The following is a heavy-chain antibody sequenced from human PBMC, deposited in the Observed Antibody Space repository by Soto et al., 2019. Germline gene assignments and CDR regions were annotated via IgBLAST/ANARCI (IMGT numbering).Heavy chain of an antibody. CDR1: GFTFSDYY. CDR2: ISSSSSYT. J-gene: IGHJ3*02. CDR3: ARVDSSGYYPQSDAFDI. D-gene: IGHD3-22*01. V-gene: IGHV3-11*06. Sequence: VQLVESGGGLVKPGGSLRLSCAASGFTFSDYYMSWIRQAPGKGLEWVSYISSSSSYTNYADSVKGRFTISRDNAKYSLYLQMNSLRAEDTAVYYCARVDSSGYYPQSDAFDIWGQGTMVTVSS.